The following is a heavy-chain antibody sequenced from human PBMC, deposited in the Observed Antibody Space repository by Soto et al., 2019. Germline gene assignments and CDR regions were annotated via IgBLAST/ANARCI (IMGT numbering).Heavy chain of an antibody. CDR3: ASQPAVWPYSWFDP. CDR1: GGSFSGYY. J-gene: IGHJ5*02. CDR2: INHSGST. D-gene: IGHD2-2*01. Sequence: SETLSLTCAVYGGSFSGYYWSWIRQPPGKGLEWIGEINHSGSTNYNPSLKSRVTISVDMSKNQFSLKLSSVTAEDTSLYYCASQPAVWPYSWFDPWGQGTLVTVSS. V-gene: IGHV4-34*01.